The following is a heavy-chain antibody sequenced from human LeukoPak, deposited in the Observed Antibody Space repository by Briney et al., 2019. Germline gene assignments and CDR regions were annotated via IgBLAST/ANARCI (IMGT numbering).Heavy chain of an antibody. V-gene: IGHV1-2*02. D-gene: IGHD4-17*01. CDR1: GYTFTGYY. J-gene: IGHJ6*02. Sequence: ASVKVSCKASGYTFTGYYMHWMRQAPGQGLEWMGWINPNSGGTNYAQKFQGGVTMTRDTSISTAYMELSRLRSDDTAVYYCARDIKRWTYYYYGMDVWGQGTTVTVSS. CDR2: INPNSGGT. CDR3: ARDIKRWTYYYYGMDV.